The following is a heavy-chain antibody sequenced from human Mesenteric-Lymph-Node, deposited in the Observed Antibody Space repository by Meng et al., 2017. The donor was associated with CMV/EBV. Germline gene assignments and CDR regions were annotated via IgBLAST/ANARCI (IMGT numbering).Heavy chain of an antibody. CDR3: ARELRGYCSSTSCYSPYYYYGMDV. CDR2: ISGSAGTT. J-gene: IGHJ6*02. CDR1: EITVSNKD. V-gene: IGHV3-23*01. Sequence: GESLKISCAASEITVSNKDMSWVRQAPGKGLEWVSAISGSAGTTYYADSVKGRFTISRDNSKNTLYLQMNSLRAEDTAVYYCARELRGYCSSTSCYSPYYYYGMDVWGQGTTVTVSS. D-gene: IGHD2-2*02.